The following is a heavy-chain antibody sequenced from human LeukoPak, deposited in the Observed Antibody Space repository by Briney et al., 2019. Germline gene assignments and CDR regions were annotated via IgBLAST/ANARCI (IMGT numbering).Heavy chain of an antibody. CDR2: ISAYNGNT. V-gene: IGHV1-18*01. J-gene: IGHJ4*02. Sequence: ASVKVSCKASGYTFTSYGISWVRQAPGQRLEWLGLISAYNGNTNYAQKLLCRVTMTTNTSTSTAYMELRSLGSADTAVYYCARARYYGSGGDYWGQGTLVTVSS. CDR1: GYTFTSYG. CDR3: ARARYYGSGGDY. D-gene: IGHD3-10*01.